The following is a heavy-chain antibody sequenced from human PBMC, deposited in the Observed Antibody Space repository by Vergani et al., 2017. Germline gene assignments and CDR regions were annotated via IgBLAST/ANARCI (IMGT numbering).Heavy chain of an antibody. CDR1: GFTVSSNY. CDR3: ARGQTGTTAYYYCMDV. Sequence: EVQLVESGGGLVQPGGSLRLSCAASGFTVSSNYMSWVRQAPGKGLEWVSVIYSGGSTYYADSVKGRFTISSDNSKNTLYLQMNSLRAEDTAVYYCARGQTGTTAYYYCMDVWGQGTTVTVSS. V-gene: IGHV3-66*02. J-gene: IGHJ6*02. D-gene: IGHD1-7*01. CDR2: IYSGGST.